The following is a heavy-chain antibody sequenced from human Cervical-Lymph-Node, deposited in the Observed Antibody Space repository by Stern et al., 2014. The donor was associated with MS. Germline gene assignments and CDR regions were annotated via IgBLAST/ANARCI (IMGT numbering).Heavy chain of an antibody. D-gene: IGHD2-2*01. V-gene: IGHV1-69*06. CDR1: GDTFINYA. CDR3: AREYATSAHPFDY. CDR2: IVPMFGTT. J-gene: IGHJ4*02. Sequence: QVQLLESGAEVKKPGSSVKVSCKTSGDTFINYAISWVRQTPGLGLEWMGGIVPMFGTTTYARKFRDRIILTADKSTNTTYMYLSSLRSEDTAVYYCAREYATSAHPFDYWGQGTLLTVSS.